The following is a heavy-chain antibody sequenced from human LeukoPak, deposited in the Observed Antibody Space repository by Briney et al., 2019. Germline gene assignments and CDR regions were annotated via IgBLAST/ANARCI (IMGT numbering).Heavy chain of an antibody. CDR2: ISAYNGNT. D-gene: IGHD3-3*01. CDR1: GYTFTSYG. J-gene: IGHJ6*03. CDR3: ARDKYYDFWSGYFPSYYYYYMDV. Sequence: ASVKVSCKASGYTFTSYGISWVRQAPGQGLEWMGWISAYNGNTNYAQKLQGRVTMTTDTSTSTAYMELRSLRSDDTAVYYCARDKYYDFWSGYFPSYYYYYMDVWGKGTTVTVSS. V-gene: IGHV1-18*01.